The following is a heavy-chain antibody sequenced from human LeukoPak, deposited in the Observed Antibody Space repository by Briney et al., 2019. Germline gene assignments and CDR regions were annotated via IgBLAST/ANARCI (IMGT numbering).Heavy chain of an antibody. V-gene: IGHV4-59*08. Sequence: NPSDTLSLTCSVAGASVSSYYWSWIRQSPGEGLEWIGYIHNSGRTNYNPSIKSRVTGFVDTSNNLVSLRLSSVTAADTAVYYWAKHGTISSESYFDYWGQGALVTVSS. CDR1: GASVSSYY. J-gene: IGHJ4*02. D-gene: IGHD1-14*01. CDR2: IHNSGRT. CDR3: AKHGTISSESYFDY.